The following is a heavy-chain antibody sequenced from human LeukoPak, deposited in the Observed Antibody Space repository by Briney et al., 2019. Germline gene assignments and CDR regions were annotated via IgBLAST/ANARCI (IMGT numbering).Heavy chain of an antibody. V-gene: IGHV3-7*01. Sequence: GGSLRLSCAASAFTFSNYWMGWVRQAPGKGLEWVATINPDGSGKYYADSVKGRFTISRDNSKNSLYLQMNSLRAEDTAVYYCARDFGQWQLNGGYYFDYWGQGTLVTVSS. CDR2: INPDGSGK. CDR3: ARDFGQWQLNGGYYFDY. D-gene: IGHD1-26*01. J-gene: IGHJ4*02. CDR1: AFTFSNYW.